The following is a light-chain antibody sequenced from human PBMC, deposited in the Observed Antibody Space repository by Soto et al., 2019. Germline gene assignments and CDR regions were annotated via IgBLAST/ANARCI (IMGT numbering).Light chain of an antibody. J-gene: IGKJ3*01. CDR1: QAITNY. CDR3: QHSVITPPV. CDR2: TSS. V-gene: IGKV1-39*01. Sequence: DIQMTQSPSSLSASVGDRVTISCRASQAITNYLNWYQQKPGKAPKFLIYTSSNLQGGVPSRFSGSGSGTDFTLTITSLQPEDFATYFCQHSVITPPVFGPGTKVDV.